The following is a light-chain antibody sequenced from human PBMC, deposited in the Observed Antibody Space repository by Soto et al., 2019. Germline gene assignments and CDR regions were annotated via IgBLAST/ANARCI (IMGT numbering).Light chain of an antibody. CDR3: QQYNNWPPFT. CDR1: QRVSTT. CDR2: GAS. J-gene: IGKJ3*01. Sequence: DMVMTQAPATLSVSPGERATLSCRASQRVSTTFAWYQHKPGHAPRLLIYGASPRATGIPSRFSGSGSGTEFSLIISSQQSEDFAVYYCQQYNNWPPFTCGPGTKVDI. V-gene: IGKV3-15*01.